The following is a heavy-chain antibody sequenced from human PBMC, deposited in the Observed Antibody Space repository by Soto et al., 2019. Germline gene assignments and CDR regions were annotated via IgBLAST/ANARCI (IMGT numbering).Heavy chain of an antibody. V-gene: IGHV3-30*18. CDR2: ILYDGSNK. Sequence: PGGSLRLSCAASGFTFSSYGMHWVRQAPGKGLEWVAVILYDGSNKYYADSVKGRFTISRDNSKNTLYLQMNSLRAEDTAVYYCAKSVSYDFWSKMDVWGQGTTVTVSS. CDR3: AKSVSYDFWSKMDV. J-gene: IGHJ6*02. CDR1: GFTFSSYG. D-gene: IGHD3-3*01.